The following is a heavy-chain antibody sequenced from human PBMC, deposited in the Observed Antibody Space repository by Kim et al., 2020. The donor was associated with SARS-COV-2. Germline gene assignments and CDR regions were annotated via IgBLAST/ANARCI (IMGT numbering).Heavy chain of an antibody. Sequence: GGSLRLSCAASGFTFSSYSMNWVRQAPGKGLEWVSSISSSSSYIYYADSVKGRFTISRDNAKNSLYLQMNSLRAEDTAVYYCARDQGEYYDFWSGYYDRPNWFDPWGQGTLVTVSS. CDR1: GFTFSSYS. V-gene: IGHV3-21*01. D-gene: IGHD3-3*01. J-gene: IGHJ5*02. CDR3: ARDQGEYYDFWSGYYDRPNWFDP. CDR2: ISSSSSYI.